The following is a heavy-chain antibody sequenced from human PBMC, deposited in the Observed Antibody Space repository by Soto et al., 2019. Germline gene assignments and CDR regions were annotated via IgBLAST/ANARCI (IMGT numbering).Heavy chain of an antibody. CDR1: GGSSRAYH. J-gene: IGHJ2*01. CDR2: FSYSGSL. CDR3: AGGPRYWSFAL. Sequence: SETLSLTCSVYGGSSRAYHWSWIRQSPGEGLEWIGEFSYSGSLNYNPSLKRRVAVSLDTSTDHFSLTMTSVTAADTGVYFCAGGPRYWSFALWGRGTLVTVSA. V-gene: IGHV4-34*01. D-gene: IGHD1-20*01.